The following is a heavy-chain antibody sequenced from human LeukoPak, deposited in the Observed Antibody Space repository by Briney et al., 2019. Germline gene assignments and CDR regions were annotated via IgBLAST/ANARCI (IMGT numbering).Heavy chain of an antibody. CDR2: ISGSGSGGST. Sequence: GGSLRLSCAASGFTFSSSAMSWVRQAPGKGLEWVSSISGSGSGGSTYYADSVKGRFTISRDNSKNTLYLQMNSLRAEDTAVYYCARGRLRPRWGNWFDPWGQGTLVTVSS. V-gene: IGHV3-23*01. J-gene: IGHJ5*02. CDR1: GFTFSSSA. D-gene: IGHD4-17*01. CDR3: ARGRLRPRWGNWFDP.